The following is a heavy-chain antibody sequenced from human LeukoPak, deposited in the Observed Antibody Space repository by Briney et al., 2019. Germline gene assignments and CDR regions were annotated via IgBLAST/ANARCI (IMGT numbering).Heavy chain of an antibody. V-gene: IGHV3-23*01. D-gene: IGHD6-13*01. CDR1: RFTFSSYA. Sequence: GGSLRLSCAASRFTFSSYAMSWVRQAPGKGLEWVSTISGRGDSTYYADSVKGRFTISRDNSRNTLYLQMNTLRAEYTAVYYCAKAIAAPVWYFDLWGRGTLVTVSS. CDR3: AKAIAAPVWYFDL. J-gene: IGHJ2*01. CDR2: ISGRGDST.